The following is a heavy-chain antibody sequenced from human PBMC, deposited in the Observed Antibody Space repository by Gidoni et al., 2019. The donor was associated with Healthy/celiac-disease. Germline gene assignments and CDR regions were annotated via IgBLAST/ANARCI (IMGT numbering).Heavy chain of an antibody. CDR2: IYYSGST. CDR1: GGSISSSGYY. Sequence: QLQLQESGPGLVKPSETLSLTCTVSGGSISSSGYYWGWFRQPPGKGLVWIGSIYYSGSTYYNPSLKSRVTISVDTSKNQFSLKLSSVTAADTAVYYCARLGGSGPFDIWGQGTMVTVSS. J-gene: IGHJ3*02. V-gene: IGHV4-39*01. D-gene: IGHD3-10*01. CDR3: ARLGGSGPFDI.